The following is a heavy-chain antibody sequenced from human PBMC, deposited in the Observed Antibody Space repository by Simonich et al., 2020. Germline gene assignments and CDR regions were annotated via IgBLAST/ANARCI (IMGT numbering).Heavy chain of an antibody. CDR3: ARHDRWLQFYFDY. CDR2: IYYSGST. Sequence: QVQLQESGPGLVKPSETLSLTCPVSGASISSYYWGWIRQPPGKGLEWFGYIYYSGSTNTNPSLKSRVTISVDTSKNQFSLKLSSVTAADTAVYYCARHDRWLQFYFDYWGQGTLVTVSS. V-gene: IGHV4-59*08. J-gene: IGHJ4*02. CDR1: GASISSYY. D-gene: IGHD5-12*01.